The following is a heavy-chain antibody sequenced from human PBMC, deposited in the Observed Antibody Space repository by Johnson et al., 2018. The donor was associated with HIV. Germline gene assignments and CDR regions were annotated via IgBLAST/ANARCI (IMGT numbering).Heavy chain of an antibody. Sequence: QVQLVESGGGVVQPGGSLRLSCAASGFTFSAYGMHWVRQAPGKGLEWVAFIRYDGSNKYYVDSVKGRFPIFRDNSKNTLYLQMNSLRAEDTAVYYCAREDGSGSYFYHAFDIWGQGTMVTVSS. J-gene: IGHJ3*02. CDR1: GFTFSAYG. CDR3: AREDGSGSYFYHAFDI. CDR2: IRYDGSNK. D-gene: IGHD3-10*01. V-gene: IGHV3-30*02.